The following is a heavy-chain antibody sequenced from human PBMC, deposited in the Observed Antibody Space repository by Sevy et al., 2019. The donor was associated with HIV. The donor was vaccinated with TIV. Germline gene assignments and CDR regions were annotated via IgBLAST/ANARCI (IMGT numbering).Heavy chain of an antibody. J-gene: IGHJ4*02. V-gene: IGHV3-7*04. CDR2: INQDGTTT. Sequence: GGSLRLSCVASGLIFDSFWMSWVRQVPGKGLEWVANINQDGTTTYYLGSVRGRFTISRDNAKKSVYLQMNSLRAEDSALYYCVRAIAIFVSFWGQGTLVTVSS. CDR1: GLIFDSFW. CDR3: VRAIAIFVSF. D-gene: IGHD3-3*02.